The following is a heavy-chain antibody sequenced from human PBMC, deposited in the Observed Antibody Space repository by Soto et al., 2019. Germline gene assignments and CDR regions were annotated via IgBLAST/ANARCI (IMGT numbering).Heavy chain of an antibody. CDR1: GDSVSSNSAA. CDR3: ARGPEYCNSSGFDY. V-gene: IGHV6-1*01. CDR2: TYYRSKLYN. D-gene: IGHD6-6*01. J-gene: IGHJ4*02. Sequence: QVQLQQSGPGLVKPSQTLSLTCAISGDSVSSNSAAWNWIRQSPSRGLEWLGRTYYRSKLYNDYAVSVKSRITINPDTSKNQFSLQLNSVTPEDTAIYYCARGPEYCNSSGFDYWGQGTLVTVSS.